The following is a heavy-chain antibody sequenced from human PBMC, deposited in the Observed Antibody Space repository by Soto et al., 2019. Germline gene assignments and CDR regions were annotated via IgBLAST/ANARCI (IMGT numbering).Heavy chain of an antibody. CDR3: ARGKMYYFDY. J-gene: IGHJ4*02. CDR2: ISYDGSSK. V-gene: IGHV3-30-3*01. CDR1: GFTFSSYA. Sequence: GSLRLSCAASGFTFSSYAMHWVRQAPGKGLEWVAVISYDGSSKYYADYVKGRFTISRDNSKDTLYLQMNSLRAEDTAVYYCARGKMYYFDYWGQGTLVTVSS.